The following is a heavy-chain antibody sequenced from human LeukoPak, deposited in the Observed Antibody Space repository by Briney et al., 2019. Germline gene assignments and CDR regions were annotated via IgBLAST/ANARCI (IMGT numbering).Heavy chain of an antibody. CDR3: AKDRYSNYGNWFDP. CDR1: GFNFSDYA. J-gene: IGHJ5*02. Sequence: GGSLRLSCVASGFNFSDYAMNWVRQAPGKGLEWVSAISGSGGTTHYADSVKGRFAISRDNSKNTLSLQLSHLRHEDTARYYCAKDRYSNYGNWFDPWGQGTQVTVFS. V-gene: IGHV3-23*01. D-gene: IGHD4-11*01. CDR2: ISGSGGTT.